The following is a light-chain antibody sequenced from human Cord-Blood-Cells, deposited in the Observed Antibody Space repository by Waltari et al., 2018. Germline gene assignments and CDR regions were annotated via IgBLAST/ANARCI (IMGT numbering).Light chain of an antibody. CDR3: QQYYSTPHT. V-gene: IGKV4-1*01. J-gene: IGKJ2*01. Sequence: DIVMTQSPDSLAVSLGERATINCKSSQSVLYSSNNKNYLAWYQQKPGQPPKMLIYWASTRKSGVPDRCSGSGSGTDFTLTISCLQAEDVAVYVCQQYYSTPHTFGQGTKLEIK. CDR2: WAS. CDR1: QSVLYSSNNKNY.